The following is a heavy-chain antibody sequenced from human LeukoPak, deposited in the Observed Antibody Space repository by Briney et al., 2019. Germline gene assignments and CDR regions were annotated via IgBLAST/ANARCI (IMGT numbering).Heavy chain of an antibody. CDR1: GYTFTSYA. V-gene: IGHV7-4-1*02. CDR3: ARDHEDRITMVRGVIIPEHFDY. D-gene: IGHD3-10*01. CDR2: INTNTGNP. Sequence: ASVKVSCKASGYTFTSYAMNWVRQAPGQGLEWMGWINTNTGNPTYAQGFTGRFVFSLDTSVSTAYLQISSLKAEETDVYYCARDHEDRITMVRGVIIPEHFDYWGQGPLVTVSS. J-gene: IGHJ4*02.